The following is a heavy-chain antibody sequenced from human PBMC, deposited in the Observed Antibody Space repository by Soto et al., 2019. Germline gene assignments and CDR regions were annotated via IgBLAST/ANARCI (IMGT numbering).Heavy chain of an antibody. CDR2: ISTDGSST. CDR1: GFTFSGYW. D-gene: IGHD2-21*02. J-gene: IGHJ4*01. CDR3: ERGDSRTGGAY. V-gene: IGHV3-74*01. Sequence: GGSLRLSCAASGFTFSGYWMYWVRQAPGKGLVWVSRISTDGSSTSYADSVRGRFTISRDNAENTLYMQMNSLRAEDTAVYHCERGDSRTGGAYGGPGTWVPVSP.